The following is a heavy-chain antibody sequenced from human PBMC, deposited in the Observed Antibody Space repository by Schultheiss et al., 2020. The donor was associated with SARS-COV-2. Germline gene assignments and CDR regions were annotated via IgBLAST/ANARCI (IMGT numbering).Heavy chain of an antibody. CDR2: ISGSGGST. Sequence: GGSLRLSCAASGFTFSSYAMSWVRQAPGKGLEWVSAISGSGGSTYYADSVKGRFTISRDNSKNTLYLQMNSLRAEDTAVYYCAKANRPRTILLRLGYWGQGTLVTVSS. J-gene: IGHJ4*02. D-gene: IGHD3-10*02. V-gene: IGHV3-23*01. CDR1: GFTFSSYA. CDR3: AKANRPRTILLRLGY.